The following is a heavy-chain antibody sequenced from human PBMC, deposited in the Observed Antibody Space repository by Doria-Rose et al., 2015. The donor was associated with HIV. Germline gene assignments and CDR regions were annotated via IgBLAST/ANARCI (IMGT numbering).Heavy chain of an antibody. D-gene: IGHD5-12*01. V-gene: IGHV4-4*09. CDR3: ARNYMATGAFDI. CDR1: GDSISSSS. CDR2: IYSSGSA. Sequence: QVQLQESGPGLVKPSETLSLTCTVSGDSISSSSWSWIRQPPVNGLEWIGYIYSSGSANYSPSLNSRFIISVDMSKNQFSLKLSSVTAADTAVYHCARNYMATGAFDIWGQGTMVTVSS. J-gene: IGHJ3*02.